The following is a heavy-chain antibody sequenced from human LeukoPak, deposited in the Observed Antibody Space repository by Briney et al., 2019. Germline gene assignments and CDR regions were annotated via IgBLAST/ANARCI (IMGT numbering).Heavy chain of an antibody. J-gene: IGHJ2*01. CDR1: GGSFSVHY. Sequence: PSETLSLTCTVSGGSFSVHYWSWIRQPPEKGLEWIGHIYYSWSTNYNPSLTSRVAMSVDTSKNQCSPNLSSVTAADTAVYSFATPYCSNSLCRYFDLWGRGTLVTVSS. CDR3: ATPYCSNSLCRYFDL. CDR2: IYYSWST. D-gene: IGHD2-2*01. V-gene: IGHV4-59*11.